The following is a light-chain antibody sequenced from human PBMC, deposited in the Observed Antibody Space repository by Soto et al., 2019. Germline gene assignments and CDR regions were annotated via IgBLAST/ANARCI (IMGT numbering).Light chain of an antibody. CDR2: DVS. V-gene: IGLV2-14*01. J-gene: IGLJ1*01. Sequence: QSALTQPASVSGSPGQSITISCTGTSSDVGGYNYVSWYQQHPGKAPKLMIYDVSNRPSGVSNRFSGSKSGNTASLTISGLQAENGADYYGSSYTSSSLYVFGIGTKVTVL. CDR3: SSYTSSSLYV. CDR1: SSDVGGYNY.